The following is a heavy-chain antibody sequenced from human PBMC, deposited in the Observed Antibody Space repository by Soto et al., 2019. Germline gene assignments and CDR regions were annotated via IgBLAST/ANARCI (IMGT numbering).Heavy chain of an antibody. CDR3: AKGPDYGDIPERDYYYYYGMDV. V-gene: IGHV3-30*18. J-gene: IGHJ6*02. Sequence: QVQLVESGGGVVQPGRSLRLSCAASGFTFSSYGMHWVRQAPGKGLEWVAVISYDGSNKYYADSVKGRFTISRDNSKNTLYLQMNSLRAEDTAVYYCAKGPDYGDIPERDYYYYYGMDVWGQGTTVTVSS. CDR2: ISYDGSNK. CDR1: GFTFSSYG. D-gene: IGHD4-17*01.